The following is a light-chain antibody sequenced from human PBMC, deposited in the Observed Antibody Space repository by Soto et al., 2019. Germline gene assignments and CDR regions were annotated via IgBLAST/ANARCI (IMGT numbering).Light chain of an antibody. CDR2: GAS. CDR3: QQYGSSPQT. Sequence: EIVLTQSPGTLSLSPGERATLSCRARQSVSSSYLAWYQQKPGQAPRLLIYGASSGATGIPDRFSGSGSGTDFTLTISRLEPEDFAVYYCQQYGSSPQTFGQGTKVDIK. J-gene: IGKJ1*01. CDR1: QSVSSSY. V-gene: IGKV3-20*01.